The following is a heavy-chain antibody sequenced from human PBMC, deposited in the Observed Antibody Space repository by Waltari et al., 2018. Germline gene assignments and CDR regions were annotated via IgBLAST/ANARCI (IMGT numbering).Heavy chain of an antibody. CDR3: ARDRKKEFIAILMDH. D-gene: IGHD2-8*01. Sequence: QVQLAQSGPEVKKPGASVTIFCKASGYAFSSYYMHWVRQAPGRGLEWLGIVSPTGATTTAQDFQGIVSMTCEMSTNTFYIEISGLDSQDTAVYYCARDRKKEFIAILMDHWGQGTPVTVSS. CDR1: GYAFSSYY. J-gene: IGHJ4*02. V-gene: IGHV1-46*01. CDR2: VSPTGATT.